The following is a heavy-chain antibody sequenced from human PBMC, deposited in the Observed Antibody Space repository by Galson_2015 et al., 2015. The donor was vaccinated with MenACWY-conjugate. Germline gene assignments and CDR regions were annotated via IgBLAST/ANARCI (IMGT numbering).Heavy chain of an antibody. J-gene: IGHJ4*02. V-gene: IGHV3-30*02. CDR1: GFTFRNYA. D-gene: IGHD1-26*01. CDR3: AKDRWELGKDFDY. Sequence: SLRLSCAASGFTFRNYAIHWVRQAPGKGLEWVAFIRNDGGVEYYVDSVKGRFTISRDNSKNTLYLQMNSLSPEDTAIYYCAKDRWELGKDFDYWGQGTLVTVSS. CDR2: IRNDGGVE.